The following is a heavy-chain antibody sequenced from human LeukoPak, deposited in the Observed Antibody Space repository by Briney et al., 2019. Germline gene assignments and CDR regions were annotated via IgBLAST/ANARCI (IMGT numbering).Heavy chain of an antibody. CDR3: AAWGPAGNSDY. CDR1: GFTFTSSA. Sequence: GTSVKVSCKASGFTFTSSAVQRVRQACGQRLEWIGWIVVGSGNTNYAQKFQERVTITRDMSTSTAYMELSSLRSEDTAVYYCAAWGPAGNSDYWGQGTLVTVSS. V-gene: IGHV1-58*01. CDR2: IVVGSGNT. D-gene: IGHD6-19*01. J-gene: IGHJ4*02.